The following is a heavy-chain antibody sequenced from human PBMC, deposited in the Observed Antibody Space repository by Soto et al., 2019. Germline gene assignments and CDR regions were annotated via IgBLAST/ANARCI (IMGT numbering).Heavy chain of an antibody. V-gene: IGHV1-46*01. D-gene: IGHD3-22*01. CDR3: AREDPEEDYYGSSGYFDY. CDR1: GYTFTSYY. Sequence: GASVKVSCKASGYTFTSYYMHWVRQAPGQGLEWMGIINPSGGSTSYAQKFQGRVTMTRDTSTSTVYMELSSLRSEDTAVYYCAREDPEEDYYGSSGYFDYWGQGTLVTVSS. CDR2: INPSGGST. J-gene: IGHJ4*02.